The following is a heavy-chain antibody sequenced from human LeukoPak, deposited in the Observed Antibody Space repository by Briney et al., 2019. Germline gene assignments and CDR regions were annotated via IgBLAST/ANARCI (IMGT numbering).Heavy chain of an antibody. CDR3: ALWFGGPEVYYYMDV. J-gene: IGHJ6*03. CDR2: ISYDGGNK. CDR1: GFTFSSYA. D-gene: IGHD3-10*01. Sequence: GGSLRLSCAASGFTFSSYAMHWVRQAPGKGLEWVAVISYDGGNKYYADSVKGRFTISRDNSKNTLYLQMNSLRAEDTAVYYCALWFGGPEVYYYMDVWGKGTTVTVSS. V-gene: IGHV3-30-3*01.